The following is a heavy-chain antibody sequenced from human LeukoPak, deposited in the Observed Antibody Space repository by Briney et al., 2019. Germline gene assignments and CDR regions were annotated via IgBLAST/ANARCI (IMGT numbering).Heavy chain of an antibody. Sequence: ASVKVSCKASGYTFTGYYMHWVRQSPGQRLEWMGWINPNSGGTNYAQKFQGRVTMTRETSISTAYMELSRLRSDDTAVYYCARCTGVAGNFDYWGQGTLVTVSS. J-gene: IGHJ4*02. D-gene: IGHD6-19*01. CDR2: INPNSGGT. V-gene: IGHV1-2*02. CDR3: ARCTGVAGNFDY. CDR1: GYTFTGYY.